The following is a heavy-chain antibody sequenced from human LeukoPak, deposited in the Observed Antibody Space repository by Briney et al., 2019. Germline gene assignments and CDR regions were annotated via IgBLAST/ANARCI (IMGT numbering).Heavy chain of an antibody. CDR2: IWYDGSNK. V-gene: IGHV3-33*01. CDR3: ARDSGEAPFDY. D-gene: IGHD7-27*01. CDR1: GFTFSSYG. Sequence: QPGRSLRLSCAASGFTFSSYGMHWVRQAPGKGLEWVAVIWYDGSNKYYADSVKGRFTISRDNSKNTLYLQMNSLRAEDTAVYYCARDSGEAPFDYWGQGTLVTVSS. J-gene: IGHJ4*02.